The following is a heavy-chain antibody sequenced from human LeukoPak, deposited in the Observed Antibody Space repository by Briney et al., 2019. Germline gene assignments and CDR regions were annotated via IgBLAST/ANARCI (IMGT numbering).Heavy chain of an antibody. D-gene: IGHD2-2*01. CDR3: ARRMPGDAFDV. CDR2: INWNGGST. J-gene: IGHJ3*01. CDR1: GFTFSSYW. Sequence: PGGSLRLSCAASGFTFSSYWMSWVRQAPGEGLEWVCNINWNGGSTSYADSLKGRLTISRDNAKSSLYLQMNSLRAEDTAMYFCARRMPGDAFDVWGQGTMVTVSS. V-gene: IGHV3-20*04.